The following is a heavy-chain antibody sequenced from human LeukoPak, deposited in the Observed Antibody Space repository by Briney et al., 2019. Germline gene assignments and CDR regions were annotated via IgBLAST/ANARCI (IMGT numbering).Heavy chain of an antibody. D-gene: IGHD3-22*01. V-gene: IGHV3-21*01. Sequence: GGSLRLSCAASGFTFSRYSMNWVRQAPGKGLEWVSSISSTSYYIYYAASVNGRFTISRDNAKNSLYLQLNSLRAEDTAVYYCAREALPYYDSSGYYENWGQGTLVTVSS. CDR2: ISSTSYYI. CDR3: AREALPYYDSSGYYEN. CDR1: GFTFSRYS. J-gene: IGHJ4*02.